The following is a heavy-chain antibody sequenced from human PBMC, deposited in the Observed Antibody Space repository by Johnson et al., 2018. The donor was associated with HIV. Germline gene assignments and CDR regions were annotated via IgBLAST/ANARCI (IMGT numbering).Heavy chain of an antibody. Sequence: EVQLVESGGGVVQPGRSLRLSCAASGFTFSSYDMHWVRQATGKGLEWVSAIGTAGDTYYPGSVKGRFTIPRENAKNSLYLQMNSLKTEDTAVYYCTRHGGYDPRGYVGAFDIWGQGTMVTVSS. CDR2: IGTAGDT. CDR3: TRHGGYDPRGYVGAFDI. D-gene: IGHD5-12*01. V-gene: IGHV3-13*01. CDR1: GFTFSSYD. J-gene: IGHJ3*02.